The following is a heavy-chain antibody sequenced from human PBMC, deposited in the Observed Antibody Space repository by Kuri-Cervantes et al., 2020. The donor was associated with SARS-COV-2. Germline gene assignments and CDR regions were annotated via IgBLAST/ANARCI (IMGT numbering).Heavy chain of an antibody. V-gene: IGHV3-30-3*01. CDR2: ISYDGSNK. CDR3: ARGPYYYDSSGYYSGYLGYYYGMDV. D-gene: IGHD3-22*01. J-gene: IGHJ6*01. CDR1: GFTFSSYA. Sequence: GESLKISCAASGFTFSSYAMHWVRQAPGKGLEWVAVISYDGSNKYYADSVKGRFTISRDNSKNTLYLQMNSLRAEDTAVYYCARGPYYYDSSGYYSGYLGYYYGMDVWGQGTTVTVSS.